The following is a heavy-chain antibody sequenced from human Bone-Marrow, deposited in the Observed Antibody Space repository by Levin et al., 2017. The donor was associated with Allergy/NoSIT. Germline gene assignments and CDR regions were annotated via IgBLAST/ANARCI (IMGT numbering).Heavy chain of an antibody. V-gene: IGHV5-51*01. J-gene: IGHJ4*02. CDR3: VRLGDSGYDWRAYFDY. Sequence: GGSLRLSCKGFGYTFSSYWIAWVRQMPGKGLEWMGIIYPGDSDTRYSPSFQGQVTISADKSIYTAYLQWSGLKASDTAMYYCVRLGDSGYDWRAYFDYWGQGTLVTVSS. D-gene: IGHD5-12*01. CDR2: IYPGDSDT. CDR1: GYTFSSYW.